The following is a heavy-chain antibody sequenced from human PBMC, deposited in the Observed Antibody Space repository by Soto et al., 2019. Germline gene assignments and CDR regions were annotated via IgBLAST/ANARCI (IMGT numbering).Heavy chain of an antibody. Sequence: ESGGGVVQPGRSLRLSCAASGFTFSSYGMHWVRQAPGKGLEWVAVIWYDGSNKYYADSVKGRFTISRDNSKNTLYLQMNSLRAEDTAVYYCARDEVRGWSPGGAFDIWGQGTMVTVSS. CDR1: GFTFSSYG. V-gene: IGHV3-33*01. CDR2: IWYDGSNK. CDR3: ARDEVRGWSPGGAFDI. D-gene: IGHD6-19*01. J-gene: IGHJ3*02.